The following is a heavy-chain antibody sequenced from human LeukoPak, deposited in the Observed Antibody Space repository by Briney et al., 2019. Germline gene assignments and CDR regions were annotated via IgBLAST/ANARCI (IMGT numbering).Heavy chain of an antibody. D-gene: IGHD6-13*01. J-gene: IGHJ4*02. CDR2: IYYTGST. CDR3: AGDKAAAGLRTFDY. Sequence: PSETLSLTCTVSGGYISTYYWTWIRQPPGKGLEWIGNIYYTGSTNYNPSLKSRFTISLDTSKNQISLKLSSVTAADTAVYYCAGDKAAAGLRTFDYWGQGTLVTVSS. CDR1: GGYISTYY. V-gene: IGHV4-59*08.